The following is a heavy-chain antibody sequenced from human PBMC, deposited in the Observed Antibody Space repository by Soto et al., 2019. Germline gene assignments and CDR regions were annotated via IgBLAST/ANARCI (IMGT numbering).Heavy chain of an antibody. CDR3: AKDGEYCSGGSCYGVDY. V-gene: IGHV3-23*01. J-gene: IGHJ4*02. CDR2: ISGSGGST. CDR1: GFTFSSYA. Sequence: EVQLLESGGGLVQPGGSLRLSCAASGFTFSSYAMSWVRQAPGKGLEWVSAISGSGGSTYYAASVKGRFTISRDNSKNTLYLQMNSLRAEDTAVYYCAKDGEYCSGGSCYGVDYWGQGTLVTVSS. D-gene: IGHD2-15*01.